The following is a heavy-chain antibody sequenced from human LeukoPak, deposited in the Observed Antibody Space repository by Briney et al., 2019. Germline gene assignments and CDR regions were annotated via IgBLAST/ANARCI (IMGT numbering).Heavy chain of an antibody. D-gene: IGHD1-26*01. Sequence: GGSLRLSCAASGFTFSNYGIHWVRQAPGKGLEWVAFISHDGNNKYYADSVKGRFTISRDNAKNSLYLQMNSLRAEDTAVYYCAREKAEWELLLDAFDIWGQGTMVTVSS. CDR1: GFTFSNYG. CDR3: AREKAEWELLLDAFDI. V-gene: IGHV3-30*03. CDR2: ISHDGNNK. J-gene: IGHJ3*02.